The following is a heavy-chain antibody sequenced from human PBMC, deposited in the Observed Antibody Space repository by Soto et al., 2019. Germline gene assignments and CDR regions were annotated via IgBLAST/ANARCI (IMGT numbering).Heavy chain of an antibody. CDR3: TRGGEGGPYYYYYGMDV. D-gene: IGHD2-21*01. J-gene: IGHJ6*02. CDR1: GFTFGDYA. Sequence: GGSLRLSCTASGFTFGDYAMSWFRQAPGKGLEWVGFIRSKAYGGTTEYAASVKGRFTISRDDSKSIAYLQMNSLKTEDTAVYYCTRGGEGGPYYYYYGMDVWGQGTTVTVSS. CDR2: IRSKAYGGTT. V-gene: IGHV3-49*03.